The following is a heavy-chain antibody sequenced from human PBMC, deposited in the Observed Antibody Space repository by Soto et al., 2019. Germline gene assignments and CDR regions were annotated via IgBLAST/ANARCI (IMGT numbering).Heavy chain of an antibody. CDR2: IYYSGST. CDR3: ARDLTSAGSYYGFDAFDI. V-gene: IGHV4-59*01. J-gene: IGHJ3*02. CDR1: GGSISSYY. Sequence: SETLSLTCTVSGGSISSYYWSWIRQPPGKGLEWIGYIYYSGSTNYNPSLKSRVTISVDTSKNQFSLKLSSVTAADTAVYYCARDLTSAGSYYGFDAFDIWGQGTMVTVSS. D-gene: IGHD3-10*01.